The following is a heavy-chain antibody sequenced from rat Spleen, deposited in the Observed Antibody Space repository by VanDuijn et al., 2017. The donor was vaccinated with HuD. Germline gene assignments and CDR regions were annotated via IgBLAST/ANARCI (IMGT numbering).Heavy chain of an antibody. J-gene: IGHJ2*01. V-gene: IGHV5-25*01. D-gene: IGHD1-12*03. Sequence: EVQLVESGGGLVQPGRSLKLSCATSGFTFSDYNMAWVRQAPKKGLEWVAYINTGGGTAFYRDSVRGRFTVSRDNAKSTLYLQMDSLRSEDTATYYCARHDGYYHFDYWGQGVMVTVSS. CDR1: GFTFSDYN. CDR3: ARHDGYYHFDY. CDR2: INTGGGTA.